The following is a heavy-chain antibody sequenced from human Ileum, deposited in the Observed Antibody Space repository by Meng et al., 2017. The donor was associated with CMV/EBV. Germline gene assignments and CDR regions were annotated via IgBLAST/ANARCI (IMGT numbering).Heavy chain of an antibody. Sequence: CVTSGDSGARRCATWSWIRQSPAGGREWLLTTYYRSKWFNEYASSMKSRITANTDTSKNQFALQLNSVTPEDTAVYYCTRASKGSFDYWGQGTLVTVSS. V-gene: IGHV6-1*01. J-gene: IGHJ4*02. CDR1: GDSGARRCAT. CDR2: TYYRSKWFN. CDR3: TRASKGSFDY.